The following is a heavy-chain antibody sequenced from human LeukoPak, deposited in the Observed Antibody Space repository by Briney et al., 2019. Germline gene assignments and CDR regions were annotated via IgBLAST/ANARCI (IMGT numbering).Heavy chain of an antibody. V-gene: IGHV4-59*01. Sequence: PSETLSLTCTVSGGSISSYYWSWIRQPPGKGLEGVGYIYYRGSTNYNPSLKSRVTISVDTSKNQFSLKLSSVTAADTAVYYCARDNCSGGSCYPDYWGQGTLVTVSS. CDR2: IYYRGST. D-gene: IGHD2-15*01. CDR1: GGSISSYY. CDR3: ARDNCSGGSCYPDY. J-gene: IGHJ4*02.